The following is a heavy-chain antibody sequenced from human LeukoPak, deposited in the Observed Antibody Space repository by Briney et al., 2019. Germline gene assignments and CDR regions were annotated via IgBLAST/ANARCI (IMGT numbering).Heavy chain of an antibody. CDR2: IYYSGST. CDR1: GGSFSGYY. CDR3: AGQVGRGGNDFAYRGMHG. D-gene: IGHD4-23*01. J-gene: IGHJ6*02. V-gene: IGHV4-34*01. Sequence: SETLSLTCAVYGGSFSGYYWSWIRQPPGKGLEWIGSIYYSGSTYYNPSLKSRVTISVDTSKNQFSLKLSSVTAADTAVYYCAGQVGRGGNDFAYRGMHGWGQGTTVSVS.